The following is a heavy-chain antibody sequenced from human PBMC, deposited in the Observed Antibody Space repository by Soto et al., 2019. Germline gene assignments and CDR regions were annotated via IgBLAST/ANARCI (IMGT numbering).Heavy chain of an antibody. V-gene: IGHV3-23*01. CDR1: GFTFSSYA. CDR3: AKYLSTATSFDY. CDR2: ISVTGDT. Sequence: XGSLRLSCAASGFTFSSYAMNWVRQAPGKGPEWVSHISVTGDTYYADSVKGRFTISRDNSKNTLFLQMNSLRAEDTAVYYCAKYLSTATSFDYWGQGTPVTVSS. J-gene: IGHJ4*02.